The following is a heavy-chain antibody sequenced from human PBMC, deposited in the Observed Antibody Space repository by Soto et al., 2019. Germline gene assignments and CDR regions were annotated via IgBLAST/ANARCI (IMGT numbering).Heavy chain of an antibody. D-gene: IGHD1-1*01. V-gene: IGHV1-18*01. CDR1: GYTFTNYG. CDR3: ARDRYVWNGFANSNWFDP. J-gene: IGHJ5*02. Sequence: QLQLVQSGAEVKKPGASVKVSCKASGYTFTNYGISWVRQAPGRGLEWMGWISAYNGNTNYAQNLQDRVTMTTDTSTTTAYMELRSLTSDDTAVYYCARDRYVWNGFANSNWFDPWGQGTLVTVSS. CDR2: ISAYNGNT.